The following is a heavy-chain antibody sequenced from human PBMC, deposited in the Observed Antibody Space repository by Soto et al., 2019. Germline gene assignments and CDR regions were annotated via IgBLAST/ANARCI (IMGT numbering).Heavy chain of an antibody. CDR1: GFTFSSYG. V-gene: IGHV3-30*18. CDR3: AKDGEWLLTKQTGLFDY. Sequence: QVQLVESGGGVVQPGRSLRLSCAASGFTFSSYGMHWVRQAPGKGLEWVAVISYDGSNKYYADSVKGRFTISRDNSKNTLYLQMNSLRAEDTAVYYCAKDGEWLLTKQTGLFDYWGQGTLVTVSS. D-gene: IGHD5-12*01. CDR2: ISYDGSNK. J-gene: IGHJ4*02.